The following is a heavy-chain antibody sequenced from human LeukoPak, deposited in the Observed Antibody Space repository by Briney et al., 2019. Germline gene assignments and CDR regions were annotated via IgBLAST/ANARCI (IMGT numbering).Heavy chain of an antibody. D-gene: IGHD1-26*01. J-gene: IGHJ4*02. CDR3: ARDLISGAYTFDY. CDR1: GFTFSSFS. Sequence: PGGPVRLFCATYGFTFSSFSMNWVRHDPGKSPEWISYISSTGFNIYYADSVKGRFTISRDNAKQSLHLQMNSLRDEDTAIYYCARDLISGAYTFDYWGQGTLVTVSS. CDR2: ISSTGFNI. V-gene: IGHV3-48*02.